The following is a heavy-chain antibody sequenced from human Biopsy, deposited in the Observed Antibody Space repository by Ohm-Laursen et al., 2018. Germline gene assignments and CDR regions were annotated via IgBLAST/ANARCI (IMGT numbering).Heavy chain of an antibody. J-gene: IGHJ2*01. D-gene: IGHD5-24*01. CDR2: IYFTGRT. CDR1: GGPIDSYY. Sequence: DTLSLTWTVSGGPIDSYYWSWIRQPPGKALEWIGYIYFTGRTSYNPSLKSRVTMSVNTSKKQFSLRLSSVTAADTAVYYCASAGYNPDWNFDLWGRGTRVTVSS. CDR3: ASAGYNPDWNFDL. V-gene: IGHV4-59*07.